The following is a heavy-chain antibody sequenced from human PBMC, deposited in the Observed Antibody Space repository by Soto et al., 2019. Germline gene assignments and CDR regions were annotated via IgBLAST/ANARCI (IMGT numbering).Heavy chain of an antibody. CDR2: VYYSGST. J-gene: IGHJ4*02. CDR1: GDSVSSGSYY. V-gene: IGHV4-61*01. Sequence: SETLSLTCTVPGDSVSSGSYYWSWIRQPPGKGLEWIGYVYYSGSTNYNPSLKSRVTISVDTSKNQFSLKLSSVTAADTAVYYCARDRGLAYYGSGSKYYFDYWGQGTLVTVSS. CDR3: ARDRGLAYYGSGSKYYFDY. D-gene: IGHD3-10*01.